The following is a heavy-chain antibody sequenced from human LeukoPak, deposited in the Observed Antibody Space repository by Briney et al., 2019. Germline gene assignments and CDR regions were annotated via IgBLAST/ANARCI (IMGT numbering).Heavy chain of an antibody. CDR3: ARDGDCSGGSCSSGYYFDY. CDR1: GGSISSYY. J-gene: IGHJ4*02. V-gene: IGHV4-4*07. CDR2: IYTSGRT. Sequence: SETLSLTRTDPGGSISSYYWSWVRQPAGKGLERIGRIYTSGRTNYNPYPTSRVTMSVDATKNKFCLKLSCVTAADTAVYYCARDGDCSGGSCSSGYYFDYGGRGTLVTVSS. D-gene: IGHD2-15*01.